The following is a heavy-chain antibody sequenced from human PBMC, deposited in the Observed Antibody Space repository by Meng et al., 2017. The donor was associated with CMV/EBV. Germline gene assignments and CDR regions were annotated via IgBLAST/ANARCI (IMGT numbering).Heavy chain of an antibody. CDR2: IYYSGST. Sequence: SETLSLTCTVSGGSISSSSYYWGWIRQPPGKGLEWIGSIYYSGSTYYNPSLKSRVTISVDTSKNQFSLKLSSVTAADTAVYYCARSGYCSSTSCYRLQNYYNYYGMDVWGQGTTVTVSS. J-gene: IGHJ6*02. CDR3: ARSGYCSSTSCYRLQNYYNYYGMDV. D-gene: IGHD2-2*02. CDR1: GGSISSSSYY. V-gene: IGHV4-39*07.